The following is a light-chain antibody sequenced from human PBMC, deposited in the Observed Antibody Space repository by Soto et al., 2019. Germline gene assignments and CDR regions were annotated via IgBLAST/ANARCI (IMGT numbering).Light chain of an antibody. Sequence: DIQMTQSPSSVSASVGDRVTITCRASQGISKWLAWYQQKPGEAPKLLIYAASNLRSGVPSRFSGSGYGTDFALTISSLQPEDFATYYCQQANSLFPLNFGGGTKVEIK. CDR3: QQANSLFPLN. V-gene: IGKV1-12*01. J-gene: IGKJ4*01. CDR2: AAS. CDR1: QGISKW.